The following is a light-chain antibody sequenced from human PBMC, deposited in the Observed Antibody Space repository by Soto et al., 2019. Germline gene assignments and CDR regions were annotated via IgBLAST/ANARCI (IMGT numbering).Light chain of an antibody. Sequence: QSALTQPASVSGSPGQSITISCTGTSSDVGSYNLVSWYQQEPGKVPKLMIYEGNKRPSGVSNRFSGSKSGITASLTISGLQAEDEADYYCCSYAGSSTYVLFGGGTKLTVL. J-gene: IGLJ2*01. CDR2: EGN. V-gene: IGLV2-23*01. CDR3: CSYAGSSTYVL. CDR1: SSDVGSYNL.